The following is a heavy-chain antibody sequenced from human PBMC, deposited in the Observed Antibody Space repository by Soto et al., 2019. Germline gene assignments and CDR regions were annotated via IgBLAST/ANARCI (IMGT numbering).Heavy chain of an antibody. V-gene: IGHV3-33*01. CDR2: IWYAGSNK. Sequence: QVQLVESGGGVVQPGRSLRLSCAASGFTFSSYGMHWVRQAPGKGLEWVAVIWYAGSNKYYADSVKGRFTISRDSSKNTLYLQMYSLGAEDTAVYYCARHFSSTSCYGGQLGWFDPWGQGTLVTVSS. D-gene: IGHD2-2*01. J-gene: IGHJ5*01. CDR3: ARHFSSTSCYGGQLGWFDP. CDR1: GFTFSSYG.